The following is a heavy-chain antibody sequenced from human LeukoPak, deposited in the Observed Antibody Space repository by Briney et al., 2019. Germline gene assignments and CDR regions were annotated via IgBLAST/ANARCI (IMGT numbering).Heavy chain of an antibody. D-gene: IGHD6-19*01. V-gene: IGHV1-24*01. CDR3: ARAQDSGCVDY. CDR2: FDALDDET. J-gene: IGHJ4*02. Sequence: GASVKVSCKVSGDTLPELSIHWVRQAPGKGLEWVGVFDALDDETIHAQKFQGRVTMIVDTSTNTAHMELSSLRSEDTAVYYCARAQDSGCVDYWGQGTLVTVSS. CDR1: GDTLPELS.